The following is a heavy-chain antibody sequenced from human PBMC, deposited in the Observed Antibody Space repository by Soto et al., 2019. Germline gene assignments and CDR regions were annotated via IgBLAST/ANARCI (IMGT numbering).Heavy chain of an antibody. Sequence: EVQLVESGGGLVQPGGSLRLSCAASGFTFSSYSMNWVRQAPGKGLEWVSYISSSSSTIYYADSVKGRFTISRDNAKNSLYLQMNSLIAGDTAVYYWARDGAEYGANFDYWGQGTLVTVSS. CDR2: ISSSSSTI. D-gene: IGHD4-17*01. V-gene: IGHV3-48*01. CDR3: ARDGAEYGANFDY. J-gene: IGHJ4*02. CDR1: GFTFSSYS.